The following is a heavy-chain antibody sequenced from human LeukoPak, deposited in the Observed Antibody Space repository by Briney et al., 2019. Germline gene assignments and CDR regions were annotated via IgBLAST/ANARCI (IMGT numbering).Heavy chain of an antibody. CDR1: GFTFSSYS. Sequence: PGGSLGLSCAASGFTFSSYSMNCVRQAPGKGLEWVSPISSSSSYIFYADSVKGRFTISRDNAKNSLFLQMHSLRAEYTAVYYCARGGCITTSWPLFDCWGQGTLVTVSS. CDR2: ISSSSSYI. D-gene: IGHD2-2*01. J-gene: IGHJ4*02. CDR3: ARGGCITTSWPLFDC. V-gene: IGHV3-21*01.